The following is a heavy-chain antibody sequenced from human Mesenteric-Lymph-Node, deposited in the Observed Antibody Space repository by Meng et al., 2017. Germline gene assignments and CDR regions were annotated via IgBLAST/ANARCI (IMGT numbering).Heavy chain of an antibody. V-gene: IGHV2-5*02. CDR2: IYWDDDK. CDR1: GFSLSTSGVG. CDR3: AHESSGTYFDY. D-gene: IGHD3-22*01. J-gene: IGHJ4*02. Sequence: QMSRKQSGAPRGRPPQPRALTCTFSGFSLSTSGVGVGWSRQHPGEDLEWLAVIYWDDDKRYSQSLKSRLTITKDTSKSQVVLKLTNMDPVDTATYYCAHESSGTYFDYWGQGTLVTVSS.